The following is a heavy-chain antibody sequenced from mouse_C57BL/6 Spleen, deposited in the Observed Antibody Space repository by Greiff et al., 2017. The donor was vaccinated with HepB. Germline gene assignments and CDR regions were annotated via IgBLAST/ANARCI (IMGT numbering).Heavy chain of an antibody. Sequence: QVQLKQPGAELVKPGASVKMSCKASGYTFTSYWITWVKQRPGQGLEWIGDIYPGSGSTNYNEKFKSKATLTVDTSSSTAYMQLSSLTSEDSAVYYCARVYYGSSHWYFDVWGTGTTVTVSS. CDR1: GYTFTSYW. V-gene: IGHV1-55*01. CDR2: IYPGSGST. CDR3: ARVYYGSSHWYFDV. D-gene: IGHD1-1*01. J-gene: IGHJ1*03.